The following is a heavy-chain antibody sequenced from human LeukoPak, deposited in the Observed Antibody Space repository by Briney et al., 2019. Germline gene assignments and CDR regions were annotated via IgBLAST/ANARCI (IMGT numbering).Heavy chain of an antibody. J-gene: IGHJ1*01. V-gene: IGHV1-18*01. D-gene: IGHD6-13*01. CDR2: ISAYNGNT. CDR3: ARTKYSSSWYGNEYFQH. CDR1: GYTFTSYG. Sequence: GASVKVSCKASGYTFTSYGISWVRQATGQGLEWMGWISAYNGNTNYAQKLQGRVSMTTDTSTSTAYMELRSLRSDDTAVYYCARTKYSSSWYGNEYFQHWGQGTLVTVSS.